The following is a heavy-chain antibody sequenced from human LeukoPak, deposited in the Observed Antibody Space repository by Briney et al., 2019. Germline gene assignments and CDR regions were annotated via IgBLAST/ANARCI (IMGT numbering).Heavy chain of an antibody. CDR2: IYPGDSDT. Sequence: PGESLKISCKGSGYSFTSYWIGWVRQMPGKGLEWMGIIYPGDSDTRYSPSFQGQVTISADKSISTAYLQWSSLKASETAMYYCASSYSGSYFIGYGMDVWGQGTTVTVSS. CDR3: ASSYSGSYFIGYGMDV. V-gene: IGHV5-51*01. J-gene: IGHJ6*02. CDR1: GYSFTSYW. D-gene: IGHD1-26*01.